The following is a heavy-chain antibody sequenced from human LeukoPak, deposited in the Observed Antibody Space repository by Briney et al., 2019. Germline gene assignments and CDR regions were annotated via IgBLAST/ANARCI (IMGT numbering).Heavy chain of an antibody. Sequence: GASVNVSCKASGYTFTSYYMHWVRQAPGQGLEWMGIINPSGGSTSYAQKFQGRVTMTRDTSTSTVYMELSSLRSEDTAVYYCARGVWFGELLSPIDYWGQGTLVTVSS. CDR3: ARGVWFGELLSPIDY. D-gene: IGHD3-10*01. V-gene: IGHV1-46*01. CDR1: GYTFTSYY. J-gene: IGHJ4*02. CDR2: INPSGGST.